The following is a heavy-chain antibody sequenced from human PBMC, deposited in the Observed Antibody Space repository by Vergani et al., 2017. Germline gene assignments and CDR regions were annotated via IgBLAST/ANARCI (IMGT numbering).Heavy chain of an antibody. CDR2: IYSTGST. Sequence: QVQLQESGPRLVRPSQTLSLTCTVSGGSINTYYWSWIRQSPGKGLEWIGYIYSTGSTNYNPSLNSRVTMSVDTSKNQFSLKLSSVTAADTAVYFCARGKYNSGDYYYYYGLDVWGQGTTATVSS. J-gene: IGHJ6*02. CDR3: ARGKYNSGDYYYYYGLDV. CDR1: GGSINTYY. D-gene: IGHD3-22*01. V-gene: IGHV4-59*08.